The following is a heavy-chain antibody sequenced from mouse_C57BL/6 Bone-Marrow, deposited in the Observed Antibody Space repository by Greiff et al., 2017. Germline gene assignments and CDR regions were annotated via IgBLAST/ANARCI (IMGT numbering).Heavy chain of an antibody. V-gene: IGHV5-4*03. J-gene: IGHJ4*01. CDR1: GFTFSSYA. Sequence: EVKVVESGGGLVKPGGSLKLSCAASGFTFSSYAMSWVRQTPEKRLEWVATISDGGSYTYYPDNVKGRFTISRDNAKNNLYLQMSHLKSEDTAMYYGARLNWDYAMDDWGQGTSVTGSS. D-gene: IGHD4-1*01. CDR3: ARLNWDYAMDD. CDR2: ISDGGSYT.